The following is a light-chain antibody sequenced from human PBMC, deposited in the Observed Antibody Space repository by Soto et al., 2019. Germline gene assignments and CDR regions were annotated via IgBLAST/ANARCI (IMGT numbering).Light chain of an antibody. J-gene: IGKJ2*03. CDR3: QHDDSSSLYS. Sequence: EIVLTQSPGTLSLSPGERATLSCWTSQSTDTRYIAWYQQRPGQAPRLLIYGTSNRATGIPDRFSGSGSGTDFTLTISRLEPDDFAVYYCQHDDSSSLYSFGQGTKLEIK. V-gene: IGKV3-20*01. CDR1: QSTDTRY. CDR2: GTS.